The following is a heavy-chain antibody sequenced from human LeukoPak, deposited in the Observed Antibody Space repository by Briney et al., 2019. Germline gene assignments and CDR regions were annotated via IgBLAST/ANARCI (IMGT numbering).Heavy chain of an antibody. D-gene: IGHD6-13*01. CDR1: GFTVSTNC. CDR3: AKELAAAGPLDY. Sequence: RGSLRLSCAASGFTVSTNCMIWVRQAPGKGLEWVAVISYDGSKKYYADSVKGRFTISRDNSKNTQYLQMNSLRAEDTAVYYCAKELAAAGPLDYWGQGTLVTVSS. CDR2: ISYDGSKK. J-gene: IGHJ4*02. V-gene: IGHV3-30*18.